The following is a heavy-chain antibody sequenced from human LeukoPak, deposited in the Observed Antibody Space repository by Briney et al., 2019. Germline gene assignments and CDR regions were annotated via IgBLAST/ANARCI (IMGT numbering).Heavy chain of an antibody. J-gene: IGHJ4*02. CDR3: ARHDPYGDLYYFDY. D-gene: IGHD4-17*01. CDR1: GGSISSSNYY. CDR2: IYTSEST. V-gene: IGHV4-61*02. Sequence: SETLSLTCSVPGGSISSSNYYWSWIRQPAGKGLEWIGRIYTSESTNYNPSLKSRVTISVDTSRNQFSLKLSSVTAADTAVYYCARHDPYGDLYYFDYWGQGTLVTVSS.